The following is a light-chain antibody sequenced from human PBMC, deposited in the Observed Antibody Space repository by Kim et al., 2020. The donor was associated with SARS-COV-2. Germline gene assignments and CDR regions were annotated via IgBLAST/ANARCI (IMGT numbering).Light chain of an antibody. CDR3: QQYHSYVCT. CDR1: QNINNW. Sequence: SASEGDRVTITCRASQNINNWLAWYQQKPGKAPNLLIYKASTLQIGVPSRFSGSGSGTEFTLTISSLQSDDFATYFCQQYHSYVCTFGQGTKLEI. J-gene: IGKJ2*02. CDR2: KAS. V-gene: IGKV1-5*03.